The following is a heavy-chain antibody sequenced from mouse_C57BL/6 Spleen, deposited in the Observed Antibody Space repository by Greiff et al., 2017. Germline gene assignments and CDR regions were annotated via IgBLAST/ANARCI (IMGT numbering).Heavy chain of an antibody. CDR1: GYSITSGYY. CDR2: ISYDGSN. Sequence: EVKLQQSGPGLVKPSQSLSLTCSVTGYSITSGYYWNWIRQFPGNKLEWMGYISYDGSNNYNPSLKNRISITRDTSKNQFFLKLNSVTTEDTATYYCAREGVTTVVDWYFDVWGTGTTVTVSS. D-gene: IGHD1-1*01. J-gene: IGHJ1*03. CDR3: AREGVTTVVDWYFDV. V-gene: IGHV3-6*01.